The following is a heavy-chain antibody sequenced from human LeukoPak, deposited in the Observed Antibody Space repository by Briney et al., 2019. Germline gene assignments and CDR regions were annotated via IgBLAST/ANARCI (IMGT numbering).Heavy chain of an antibody. CDR3: ARFFRSGYDFFYFDY. D-gene: IGHD5-12*01. J-gene: IGHJ4*02. CDR1: GFTFGSYW. V-gene: IGHV3-7*03. CDR2: IKQDGSEK. Sequence: GGSLRLSCAASGFTFGSYWMSWVRQAPGKGLEWVANIKQDGSEKYYVDSVKGRFIISRDNAKNSLYLQMNSLRAEDTAVYYCARFFRSGYDFFYFDYWGQGTLVTVSS.